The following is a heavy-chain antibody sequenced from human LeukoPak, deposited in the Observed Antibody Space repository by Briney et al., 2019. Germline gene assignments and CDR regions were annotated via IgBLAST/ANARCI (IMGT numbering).Heavy chain of an antibody. CDR3: ARDTTYYESSAYYDSYDI. V-gene: IGHV3-7*01. D-gene: IGHD3-22*01. CDR2: IKRDGSER. J-gene: IGHJ3*02. CDR1: GFNFSMYW. Sequence: GGSLRLSCEASGFNFSMYWMAWVRQAPGKGLEWVANIKRDGSERHCLDSVRGRFTVSRHNANNSLYLQLNSLRAEDTTVYFCARDTTYYESSAYYDSYDIWGRGQWSPSLQ.